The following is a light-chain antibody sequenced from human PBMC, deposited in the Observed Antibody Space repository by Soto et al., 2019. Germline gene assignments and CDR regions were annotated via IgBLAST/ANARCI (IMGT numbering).Light chain of an antibody. CDR3: SAYTSSSTYV. Sequence: QSALTQPPSVSGSPGQSVTISCTGTGSDIGTFNRVSWYQQPPGTAPKLLIYDVNNRPSGVPDRFSGSKSGNPASLTISGLQSEDEADYYCSAYTSSSTYVFGTGTKVTV. V-gene: IGLV2-18*02. J-gene: IGLJ1*01. CDR2: DVN. CDR1: GSDIGTFNR.